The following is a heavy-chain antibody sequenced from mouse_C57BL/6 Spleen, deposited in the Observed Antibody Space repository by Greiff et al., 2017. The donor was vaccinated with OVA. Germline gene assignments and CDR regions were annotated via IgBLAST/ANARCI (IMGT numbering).Heavy chain of an antibody. V-gene: IGHV6-3*01. CDR3: TSDYGGAY. J-gene: IGHJ3*01. CDR2: IRLKSDNYAT. Sequence: EVQGVESGGGLVQPGGSMKLSCVASGFTFSNYWMNWVRQSPEKGLEWVAQIRLKSDNYATHYAESVKGRFTISRDDSKSSVYLQMNNLRAEDTGIYYCTSDYGGAYWGQGTLVTVSA. CDR1: GFTFSNYW. D-gene: IGHD2-4*01.